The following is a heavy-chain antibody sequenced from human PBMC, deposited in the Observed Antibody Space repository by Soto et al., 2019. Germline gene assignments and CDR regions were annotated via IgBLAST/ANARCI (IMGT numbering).Heavy chain of an antibody. D-gene: IGHD2-2*01. V-gene: IGHV1-46*01. Sequence: QVQLVQSGAEVKKPGASVKVSCKASGYTFTSYYMHWVRQAPGQGLEWMGIINPSGGSTSYEQKFQGRVTMTRDKSTSTVYMELSSLRSDDTEVYDCAMSSSESFGDYWGQETLVTVST. CDR2: INPSGGST. J-gene: IGHJ4*02. CDR1: GYTFTSYY. CDR3: AMSSSESFGDY.